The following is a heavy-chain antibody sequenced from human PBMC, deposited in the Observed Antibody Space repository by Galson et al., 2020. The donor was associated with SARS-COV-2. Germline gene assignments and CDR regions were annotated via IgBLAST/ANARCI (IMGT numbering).Heavy chain of an antibody. CDR2: ISGTGDST. J-gene: IGHJ4*02. CDR3: AKGGIFGGAGEDY. CDR1: GFTFSNYA. Sequence: TGGSLRLSCAASGFTFSNYAMSWVRQAPGKGLEWVSAISGTGDSTYYADSVKGRFTISRDNSKNTLYLQMNSLRAEDTAVYYCAKGGIFGGAGEDYWGQGTLVTVSS. V-gene: IGHV3-23*01. D-gene: IGHD3-3*01.